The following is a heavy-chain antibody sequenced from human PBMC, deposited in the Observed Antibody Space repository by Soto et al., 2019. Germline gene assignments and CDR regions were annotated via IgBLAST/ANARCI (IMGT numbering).Heavy chain of an antibody. D-gene: IGHD5-18*01. Sequence: QVQLVQSGAEVKKPGASVKVSCKASGYTFTSYGISWVRQAPGQGLEWMGWISAYNGNTNYAQKLQGRVTMTTDTPTNTAYMELRRVRSDDTAVYFCASRVDTAMGFDYWGQGTLVTVSS. CDR2: ISAYNGNT. J-gene: IGHJ4*02. V-gene: IGHV1-18*04. CDR1: GYTFTSYG. CDR3: ASRVDTAMGFDY.